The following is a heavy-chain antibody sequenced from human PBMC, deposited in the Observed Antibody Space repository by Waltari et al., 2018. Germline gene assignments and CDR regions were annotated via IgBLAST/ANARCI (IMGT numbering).Heavy chain of an antibody. CDR1: GGSISSSSYY. V-gene: IGHV4-39*07. Sequence: QLQLQESGPGLVKPSETLSLTCTVSGGSISSSSYYWGWIRQPPGKGLEWIGSIYYRGSTYYNPSLKSRVTISVDTSKNQFSLKLSSVTAADTAVYYCARDGYYDSSGYYWGQGTLVTVSS. CDR2: IYYRGST. J-gene: IGHJ4*02. CDR3: ARDGYYDSSGYY. D-gene: IGHD3-22*01.